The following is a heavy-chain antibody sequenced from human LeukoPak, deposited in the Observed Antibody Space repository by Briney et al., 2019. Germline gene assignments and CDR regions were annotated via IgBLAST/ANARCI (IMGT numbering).Heavy chain of an antibody. CDR2: INPSGGST. CDR1: GYTFTSYA. D-gene: IGHD3-22*01. Sequence: ASVKVSCKASGYTFTSYAMNWARQAPGQGLEWMGIINPSGGSTSYAQKFQGRVTMTRDTSTSTVYMELSSLRSEDTAVYYCARETYYYDSSGYSYDYWGQGTLVTVSS. V-gene: IGHV1-46*01. CDR3: ARETYYYDSSGYSYDY. J-gene: IGHJ4*02.